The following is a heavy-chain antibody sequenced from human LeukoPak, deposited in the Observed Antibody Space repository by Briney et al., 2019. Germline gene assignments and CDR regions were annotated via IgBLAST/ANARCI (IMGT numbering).Heavy chain of an antibody. CDR1: GGSISGYY. CDR2: ISHSGNT. J-gene: IGHJ4*02. CDR3: ARVRVVTQDLDY. V-gene: IGHV4-59*01. Sequence: SETLSLTCTVSGGSISGYYWSWIRQPPGKGLEWIGFISHSGNTNYNPSLKSRVTISIDTSKSQFSLKLRSVIAADTAVYYCARVRVVTQDLDYWGQGTLVTVSP. D-gene: IGHD4-23*01.